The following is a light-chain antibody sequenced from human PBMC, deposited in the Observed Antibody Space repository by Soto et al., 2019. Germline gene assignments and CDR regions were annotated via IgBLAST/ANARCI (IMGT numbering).Light chain of an antibody. J-gene: IGKJ4*01. V-gene: IGKV3-15*01. CDR3: QQNNKWPPVT. CDR2: GAS. CDR1: QTVSND. Sequence: EVVLTQSPATVSVSPGERVTLSCSASQTVSNDLAWYQQKPGQAPRLLIYGASTRATGVPARFSGGGSGTEFTLTISSLQSEDFAFYYCQQNNKWPPVTFGGGTKVEIK.